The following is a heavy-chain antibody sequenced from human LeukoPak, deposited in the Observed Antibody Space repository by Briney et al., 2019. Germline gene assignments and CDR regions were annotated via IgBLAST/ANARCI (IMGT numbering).Heavy chain of an antibody. J-gene: IGHJ4*02. CDR2: ITSNGGST. CDR1: RFSFSSYG. CDR3: ARGRDSSGYYDY. D-gene: IGHD3-22*01. Sequence: GGSLRLSCAASRFSFSSYGMRWVRQAPGKGLEYVSAITSNGGSTYYADSVKGRFIISRDNSKNTLYLQMGSLRAEDMAVYYCARGRDSSGYYDYWGQGTLVTVSS. V-gene: IGHV3-64*02.